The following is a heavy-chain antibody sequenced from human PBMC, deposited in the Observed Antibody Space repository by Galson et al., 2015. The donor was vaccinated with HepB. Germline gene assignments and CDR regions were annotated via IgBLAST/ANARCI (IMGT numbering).Heavy chain of an antibody. CDR1: GFTFSSYS. V-gene: IGHV3-48*01. CDR2: ISSSSSTI. J-gene: IGHJ6*02. D-gene: IGHD2-2*01. Sequence: SLRLSCAASGFTFSSYSMNWVRQAPGKGLEWVSYISSSSSTIYYADSVKGRFTISRDNAKNSLYLQMNSLRAEDSAVYYCARDTSYYYYYGMDVWGQGTTVSVSS. CDR3: ARDTSYYYYYGMDV.